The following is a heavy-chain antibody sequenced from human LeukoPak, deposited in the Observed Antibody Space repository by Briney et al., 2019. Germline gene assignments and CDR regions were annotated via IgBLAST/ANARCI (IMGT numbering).Heavy chain of an antibody. V-gene: IGHV4-34*01. CDR1: GGSFSGYY. Sequence: SETLSLTCAVYGGSFSGYYWSWIRQPPGKGLEWIGEINHSGSTNYNPSLKSRVTISVDTSKNQLSLKLSSVTAADTAVYYCARQEGDYYDSSGPTLYYFDYWGQGTLVTVSS. CDR2: INHSGST. D-gene: IGHD3-22*01. CDR3: ARQEGDYYDSSGPTLYYFDY. J-gene: IGHJ4*02.